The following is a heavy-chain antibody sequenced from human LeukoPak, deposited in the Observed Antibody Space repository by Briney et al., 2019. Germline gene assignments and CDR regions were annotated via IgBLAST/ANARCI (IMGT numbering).Heavy chain of an antibody. Sequence: GASVKVSCKASGYTFIGFYVYWVRQAPGQGLEWMGWINPNSGATNYAQKFQGRVTTTRDTSISTAYMELTRLRSDDTAVYYCARSRLSSLGFCMDVWGQGTTVTVSS. V-gene: IGHV1-2*02. CDR3: ARSRLSSLGFCMDV. D-gene: IGHD2-2*01. J-gene: IGHJ6*02. CDR2: INPNSGAT. CDR1: GYTFIGFY.